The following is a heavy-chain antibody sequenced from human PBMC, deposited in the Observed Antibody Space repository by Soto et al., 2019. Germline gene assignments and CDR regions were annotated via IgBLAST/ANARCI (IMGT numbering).Heavy chain of an antibody. CDR1: GGSISSYY. V-gene: IGHV4-59*01. D-gene: IGHD3-9*01. CDR3: ASGETYYDILTGRLYYYYGMDV. J-gene: IGHJ6*02. Sequence: SETLSLTCTVSGGSISSYYWSWIRQPPGKGLEWIGYIYYSGSTNYNPSLKSRVTISVDTSKNQFSLKLSSVTAADTAVYYCASGETYYDILTGRLYYYYGMDVWGQGTTVTVSS. CDR2: IYYSGST.